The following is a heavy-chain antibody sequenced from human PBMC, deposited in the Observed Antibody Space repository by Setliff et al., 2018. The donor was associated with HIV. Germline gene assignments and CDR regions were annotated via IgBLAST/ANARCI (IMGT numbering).Heavy chain of an antibody. Sequence: PSETLSLTCTVSGGSISSHYWSWIRQPPGKGLEWIGYIYYSGSTNYNPSLKSRVTISVDTSKNQFSLKLSSVTPADTAVYYCASHAPYTSSWNAAAFDIWGQGTMVTVSS. V-gene: IGHV4-59*11. CDR3: ASHAPYTSSWNAAAFDI. CDR1: GGSISSHY. D-gene: IGHD6-13*01. CDR2: IYYSGST. J-gene: IGHJ3*02.